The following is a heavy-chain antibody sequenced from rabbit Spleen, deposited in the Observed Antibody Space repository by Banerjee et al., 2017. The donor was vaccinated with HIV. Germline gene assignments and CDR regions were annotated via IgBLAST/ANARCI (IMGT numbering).Heavy chain of an antibody. CDR3: SGSNSYQHYSNL. V-gene: IGHV1S40*01. Sequence: QSLEESGGDLVKPGASLTLTCTASGFSFTSACWIYWVRQAPGKGLEWIGCIDTDYGGTYHASWAKGRFTISKTSSTTGTLQMTSLTAADTATYFCSGSNSYQHYSNLWGPGTLVTVS. CDR1: GFSFTSACW. D-gene: IGHD8-1*01. CDR2: IDTDYGGT. J-gene: IGHJ4*01.